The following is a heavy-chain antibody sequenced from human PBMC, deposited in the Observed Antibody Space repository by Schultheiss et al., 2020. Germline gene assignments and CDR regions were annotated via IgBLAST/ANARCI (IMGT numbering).Heavy chain of an antibody. V-gene: IGHV1-2*06. CDR3: ARLQLPSP. D-gene: IGHD6-6*01. CDR2: INPNSGGT. Sequence: ASVKVSCKASRYTFTGYYMHWVRQAPGQGLEWMGRINPNSGGTDYAQKFQDRVTMTRDTSISTAYMELNRLRSDDTAMYYCARLQLPSPWGQVTLVTVSS. J-gene: IGHJ5*02. CDR1: RYTFTGYY.